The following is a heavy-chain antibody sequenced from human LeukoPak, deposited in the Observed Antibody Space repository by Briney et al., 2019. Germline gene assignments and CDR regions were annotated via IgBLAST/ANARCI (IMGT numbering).Heavy chain of an antibody. D-gene: IGHD6-13*01. CDR1: GYTFTGYF. J-gene: IGHJ4*02. V-gene: IGHV1-2*02. CDR2: INPNSGGT. CDR3: ARDLDGSSGCDY. Sequence: ASVKVSCKASGYTFTGYFMHWVRQAPGQGLEWMGWINPNSGGTNYAQKFQGRVIMTRDTSISAAYIELSRLRSDDTAVYYCARDLDGSSGCDYWGQGTLVTVSS.